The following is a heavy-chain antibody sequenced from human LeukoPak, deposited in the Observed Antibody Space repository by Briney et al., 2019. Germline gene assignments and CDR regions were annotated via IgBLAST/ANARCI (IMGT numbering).Heavy chain of an antibody. V-gene: IGHV4-4*09. CDR2: IYTSGST. CDR3: ASSGRHYDSSGYHPNWFDP. Sequence: SETLSLTCTVSGGSISSYYWSWIRQPPGKGLEWIGYIYTSGSTNYNPSLKSRVTISVDTSKNQFSLKLSSVTAADTAVYYCASSGRHYDSSGYHPNWFDPWGQGTLVTVSS. J-gene: IGHJ5*02. CDR1: GGSISSYY. D-gene: IGHD3-22*01.